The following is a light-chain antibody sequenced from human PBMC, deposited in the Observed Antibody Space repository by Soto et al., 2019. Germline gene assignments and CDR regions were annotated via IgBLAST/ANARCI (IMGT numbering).Light chain of an antibody. CDR2: AAS. V-gene: IGKV1-33*01. CDR1: QGISQD. CDR3: QQYYSLPYT. J-gene: IGKJ2*01. Sequence: DIQMTQSPSSLSAFVGDRVTITCQASQGISQDLNWYQQRPGEAPKLLIYAASILETGIPSRFSGSGSQTYFTFTISNLQPEDVVLYYCQQYYSLPYTVGQGTKLEI.